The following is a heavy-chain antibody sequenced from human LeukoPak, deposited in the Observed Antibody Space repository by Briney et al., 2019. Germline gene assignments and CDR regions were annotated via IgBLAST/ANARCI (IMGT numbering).Heavy chain of an antibody. J-gene: IGHJ5*02. V-gene: IGHV4-4*07. CDR2: IYTTGYS. CDR1: GGSISSYY. CDR3: ASMNIQNCFDP. D-gene: IGHD2/OR15-2a*01. Sequence: SETLSLTCTVSGGSISSYYWSWIRQPAGEGLEWIGHIYTTGYSDYNPSLKSRVTMSVDTSKNQFSLKLSSVTAADTAMYYCASMNIQNCFDPWGQGTLVTVSS.